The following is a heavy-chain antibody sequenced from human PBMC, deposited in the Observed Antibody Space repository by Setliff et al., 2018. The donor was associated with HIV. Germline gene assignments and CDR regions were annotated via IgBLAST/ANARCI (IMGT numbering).Heavy chain of an antibody. CDR3: SNWNTTIDEDA. J-gene: IGHJ5*02. V-gene: IGHV4-34*01. Sequence: SETLSLTCAVYGGSASGHYWGWFRQPPGKGLEWIGEITPSGATNYLPSLKSRVTMSLGTSKNQFSLKMTSVTAADTALYYCSNWNTTIDEDAWGQGTLVTVSS. D-gene: IGHD5-18*01. CDR2: ITPSGAT. CDR1: GGSASGHY.